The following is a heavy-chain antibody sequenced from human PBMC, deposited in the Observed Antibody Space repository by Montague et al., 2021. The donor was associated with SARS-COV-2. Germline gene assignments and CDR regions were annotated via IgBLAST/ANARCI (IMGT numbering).Heavy chain of an antibody. CDR3: ARNGYSSGWHSFDY. Sequence: SETLSLTRVVSGGSISSINWWSWVRQPPGKGLEWIGEIYHSGSTNYNPSLKSRVIISVDKSKNQFSLKLSSVTAADTAVYYCARNGYSSGWHSFDYWGQGTLVTVSS. J-gene: IGHJ4*02. D-gene: IGHD6-19*01. V-gene: IGHV4-4*02. CDR2: IYHSGST. CDR1: GGSISSINW.